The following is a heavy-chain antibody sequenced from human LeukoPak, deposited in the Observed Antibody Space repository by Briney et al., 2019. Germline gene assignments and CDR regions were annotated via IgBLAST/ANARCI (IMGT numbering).Heavy chain of an antibody. CDR3: AKDGGLWVSAHWGDS. J-gene: IGHJ4*02. CDR1: GFTFRSYA. D-gene: IGHD7-27*01. Sequence: GRSLRLSCAASGFTFRSYAMHWVRQAPGKGLEWVAVIWYDGSNKYYTDSVKGRFTISRDNSKNTLFLQMNSLRAEDTAVYYCAKDGGLWVSAHWGDSWGRGTLVTVSS. V-gene: IGHV3-33*06. CDR2: IWYDGSNK.